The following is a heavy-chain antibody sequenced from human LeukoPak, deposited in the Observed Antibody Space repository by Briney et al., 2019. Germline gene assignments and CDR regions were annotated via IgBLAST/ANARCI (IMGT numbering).Heavy chain of an antibody. J-gene: IGHJ3*02. V-gene: IGHV3-21*01. CDR1: GFSFSSYN. Sequence: PGGSLRLSCAASGFSFSSYNMNWVRQAPGKGLEWVSSISISGSYKYYADSMKGRFTISRDNAKNSLYLQMSSLRAEDTALYYCARDRGDYSSGWYSDDALDIWGQGTMVTVSA. CDR2: ISISGSYK. CDR3: ARDRGDYSSGWYSDDALDI. D-gene: IGHD6-19*01.